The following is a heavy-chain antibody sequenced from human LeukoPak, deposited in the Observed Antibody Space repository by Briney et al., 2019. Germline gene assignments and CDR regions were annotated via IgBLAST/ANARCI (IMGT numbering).Heavy chain of an antibody. CDR2: IYGGGNT. CDR3: ASNDRTTVTTVDY. CDR1: GFIVSSNY. Sequence: PGGSLRLSCAASGFIVSSNYMSWVRQAPGKGLEWVSIIYGGGNTYYADSVKGRFTISRDNSKNTLYLQMNSLRAEDTAVYYCASNDRTTVTTVDYWGQGTLVTVSS. J-gene: IGHJ4*02. V-gene: IGHV3-53*05. D-gene: IGHD4-17*01.